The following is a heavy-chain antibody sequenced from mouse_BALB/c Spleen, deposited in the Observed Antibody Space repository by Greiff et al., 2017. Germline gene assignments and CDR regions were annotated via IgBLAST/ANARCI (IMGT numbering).Heavy chain of an antibody. CDR2: ISSGSSTI. CDR3: ARSYGNYYWYFDV. Sequence: DVQLVESGGGLVQPGGSRKLSCAASGFTFSSFGMHWVRQAPEKGLEWVAYISSGSSTIYYADTVKGRFTISRDNPKNTLFLQMTSLRSEDTAMYYCARSYGNYYWYFDVWGAGTTVTVSS. CDR1: GFTFSSFG. J-gene: IGHJ1*01. V-gene: IGHV5-17*02. D-gene: IGHD2-1*01.